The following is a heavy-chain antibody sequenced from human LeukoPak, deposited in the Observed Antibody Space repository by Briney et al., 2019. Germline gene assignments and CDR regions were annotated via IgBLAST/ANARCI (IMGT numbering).Heavy chain of an antibody. J-gene: IGHJ4*02. CDR1: GFTFSSYA. CDR2: ISGSGGST. CDR3: AKVQAYCGGDCYSNHFYYFDY. V-gene: IGHV3-23*01. D-gene: IGHD2-21*02. Sequence: PGGSLRLSCAASGFTFSSYAMSWVRQAPGKGLEWVSAISGSGGSTYYADSVKGRFTISRDSSKNTLYLQMNSLRAEDTAVYYCAKVQAYCGGDCYSNHFYYFDYWGQGTLVTVSS.